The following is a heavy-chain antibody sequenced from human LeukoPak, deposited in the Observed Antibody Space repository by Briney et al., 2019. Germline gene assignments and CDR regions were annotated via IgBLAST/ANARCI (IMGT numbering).Heavy chain of an antibody. CDR1: GGSINNYY. Sequence: SETLSLTCTVSGGSINNYYWSWIRQPPGKGLEYIGHIYYSGSTDYSPSLKSRVTISVDTSRNQFSLKLTSVTAADTAVYYCARFSATPLTKGYYFYMDVWGKGTTVTASS. CDR2: IYYSGST. J-gene: IGHJ6*03. CDR3: ARFSATPLTKGYYFYMDV. D-gene: IGHD1-14*01. V-gene: IGHV4-59*01.